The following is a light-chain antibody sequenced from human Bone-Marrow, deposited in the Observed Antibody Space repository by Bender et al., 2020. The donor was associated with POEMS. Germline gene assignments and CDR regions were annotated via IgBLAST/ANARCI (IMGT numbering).Light chain of an antibody. CDR2: GSF. CDR1: NSNLGAGYE. J-gene: IGLJ2*01. CDR3: QSYDSSLNAV. Sequence: QSVLTQPPSVSGAPRQRVTISCTGDNSNLGAGYEVHWYQHLPGTAPKLLIYGSFRRPSGVPDRFSASKSGASASLVITGLQADDEADYYCQSYDSSLNAVFGGGTKVTVL. V-gene: IGLV1-40*01.